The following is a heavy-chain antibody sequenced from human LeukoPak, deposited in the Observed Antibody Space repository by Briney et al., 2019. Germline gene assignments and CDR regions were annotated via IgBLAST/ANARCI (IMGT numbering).Heavy chain of an antibody. CDR1: GGTFSSYA. Sequence: EASVKVSCKASGGTFSSYAISWVRQAPGQGLEWMGGIIPIFGTANYAQKFQGRVTITADESTSTAYMELSSLRSEDTAVYYCARGGGYSYGRYYYYYYGMDVWGQGTTVTVSS. D-gene: IGHD5-18*01. CDR3: ARGGGYSYGRYYYYYYGMDV. CDR2: IIPIFGTA. J-gene: IGHJ6*02. V-gene: IGHV1-69*01.